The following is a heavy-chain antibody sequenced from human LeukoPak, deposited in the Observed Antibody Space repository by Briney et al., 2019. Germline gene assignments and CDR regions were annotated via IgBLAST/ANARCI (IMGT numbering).Heavy chain of an antibody. CDR1: GFTFRTNW. Sequence: GGSLRFSFSASGFTFRTNWWTWAPQAPGKGWKGGSDIKQDGSNKSHRDSVKGRFTISRDNAKNSLYLQMDSLRVDDTAVYYCARDSPAGSNWRSEPTFDYWGQGNLVTVSS. V-gene: IGHV3-7*04. J-gene: IGHJ4*02. D-gene: IGHD1-26*01. CDR3: ARDSPAGSNWRSEPTFDY. CDR2: IKQDGSNK.